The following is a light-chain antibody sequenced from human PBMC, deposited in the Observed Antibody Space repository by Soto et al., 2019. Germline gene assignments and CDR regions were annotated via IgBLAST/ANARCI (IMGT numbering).Light chain of an antibody. Sequence: DIQMTQSPSSRSASVGDRVTITCPGRQGISSYFAWYQQQPETATKLMNCAASSLTSGVPSRFSGSGSGKDFTLTISRLPPEDFASYSCQQSYSPPWTFGQGTRLEIK. V-gene: IGKV1-39*01. CDR1: QGISSY. CDR3: QQSYSPPWT. J-gene: IGKJ5*01. CDR2: AAS.